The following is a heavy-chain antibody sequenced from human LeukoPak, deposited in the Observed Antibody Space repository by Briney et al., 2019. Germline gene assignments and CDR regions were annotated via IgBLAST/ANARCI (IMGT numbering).Heavy chain of an antibody. CDR2: INHGGST. V-gene: IGHV4-34*01. CDR3: AREARMSMGIEY. D-gene: IGHD4/OR15-4a*01. J-gene: IGHJ4*02. CDR1: GGSLSGYY. Sequence: SETLSLTCAVYGGSLSGYYWSWIRQSPGKGLEWIGEINHGGSTNITPSPKSRVAMSVDTSKNPFSLELSSGTTADTAGYFGAREARMSMGIEYWGQGTLVTVSS.